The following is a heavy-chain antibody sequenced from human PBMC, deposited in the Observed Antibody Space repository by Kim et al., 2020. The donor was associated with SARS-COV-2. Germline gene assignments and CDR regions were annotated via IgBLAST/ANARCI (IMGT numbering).Heavy chain of an antibody. Sequence: GGSLRLSCAASGFTFSSYSMNWVRQAPGKGLEWVSYISSSSTIYYEDSVKGRFTISRDNAKNSLYLQMNSLRDEDTAVYYCARERATLLYYYYGMDVWGQGTTVTVSS. D-gene: IGHD2-15*01. CDR2: ISSSSTI. CDR3: ARERATLLYYYYGMDV. CDR1: GFTFSSYS. J-gene: IGHJ6*02. V-gene: IGHV3-48*02.